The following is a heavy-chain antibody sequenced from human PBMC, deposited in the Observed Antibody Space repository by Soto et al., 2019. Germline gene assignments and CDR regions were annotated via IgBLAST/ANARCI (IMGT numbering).Heavy chain of an antibody. Sequence: GGSLRLSCAASGSTFSSYGMHWVRQAPGKGLEWVAVIWYDGSNKYYADSVKGRFTISRDNSKNTLYLQMNSLRAEDTAVYYCARAGGSQWLVWEPYYFDYWGQGTLVTVSS. CDR2: IWYDGSNK. CDR1: GSTFSSYG. J-gene: IGHJ4*02. V-gene: IGHV3-33*01. D-gene: IGHD6-19*01. CDR3: ARAGGSQWLVWEPYYFDY.